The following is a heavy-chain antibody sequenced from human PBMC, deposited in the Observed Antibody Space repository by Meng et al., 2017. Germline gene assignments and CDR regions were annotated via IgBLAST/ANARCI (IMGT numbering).Heavy chain of an antibody. Sequence: GESLKISCKGSGYSFTSYWIGWVRQMPGKGLEWMGIIYPGDSDTRYSPSFQGQVTISADKSISTAYLQWSSLKASDTAMYYCARLRGVNLHTHNYYGMDVWGQGNMVTVSS. CDR1: GYSFTSYW. D-gene: IGHD3-10*01. J-gene: IGHJ6*02. CDR2: IYPGDSDT. CDR3: ARLRGVNLHTHNYYGMDV. V-gene: IGHV5-51*01.